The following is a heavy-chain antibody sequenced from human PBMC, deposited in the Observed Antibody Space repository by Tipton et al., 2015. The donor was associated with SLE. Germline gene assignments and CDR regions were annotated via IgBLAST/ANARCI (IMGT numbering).Heavy chain of an antibody. J-gene: IGHJ4*02. CDR1: GGSFSGYY. CDR2: INHSGST. CDR3: ARAGYSSSWNY. Sequence: TLSLTCAVYGGSFSGYYWSWIRQPPGKGLEWIGEINHSGSTNYNPSLKSRVTISVDTSKNQFSLKLSSVTAADTAVYYCARAGYSSSWNYWGQGTLVTVSS. D-gene: IGHD6-13*01. V-gene: IGHV4-34*01.